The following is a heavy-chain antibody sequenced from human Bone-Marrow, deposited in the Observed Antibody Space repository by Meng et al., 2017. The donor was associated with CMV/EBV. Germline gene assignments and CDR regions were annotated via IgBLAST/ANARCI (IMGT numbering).Heavy chain of an antibody. J-gene: IGHJ6*02. CDR1: GGSFRGYD. D-gene: IGHD3-22*01. Sequence: SEPLSLTSAGHGGSFRGYDWSWIRQPPGRGLEWIGEINHSGSTNYNPSLKSRVTISVDTSKNQFSLKLSSVTAADTAVYYCARKVGWDYYDSSGYYRSYYYYYGMDVWAQGTTATFSS. CDR3: ARKVGWDYYDSSGYYRSYYYYYGMDV. V-gene: IGHV4-34*01. CDR2: INHSGST.